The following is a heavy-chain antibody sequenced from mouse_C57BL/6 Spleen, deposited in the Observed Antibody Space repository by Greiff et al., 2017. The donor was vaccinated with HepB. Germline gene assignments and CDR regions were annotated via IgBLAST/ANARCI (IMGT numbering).Heavy chain of an antibody. J-gene: IGHJ3*01. CDR2: ISSGSSTI. D-gene: IGHD2-5*01. CDR1: GFTFSDYG. Sequence: EVKVEESGGGLVKPGGSLKLSCAASGFTFSDYGMHWVRQAPEKGLEWVAYISSGSSTIYYADTVKGRCTISRDNAKNTLFLQMTSLRSEDTAMYYCARLAYYSSYGAYWGQGTLVTVSA. CDR3: ARLAYYSSYGAY. V-gene: IGHV5-17*01.